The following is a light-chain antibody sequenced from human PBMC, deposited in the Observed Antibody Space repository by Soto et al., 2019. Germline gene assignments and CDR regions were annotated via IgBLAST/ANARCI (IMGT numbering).Light chain of an antibody. CDR2: DVT. Sequence: QSVLTQPASVSGSPGQSITISCTGTSNDIGGYNYVAWYQQHPGKAPKLMIYDVTNRPSGVSNRFSGSKSGSTASLTISGLQAEDEADYYCSSYTSNTTPVFGGGNKLTVL. CDR3: SSYTSNTTPV. V-gene: IGLV2-14*01. J-gene: IGLJ3*02. CDR1: SNDIGGYNY.